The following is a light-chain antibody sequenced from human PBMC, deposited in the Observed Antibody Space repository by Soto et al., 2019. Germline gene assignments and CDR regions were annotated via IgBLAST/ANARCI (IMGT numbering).Light chain of an antibody. CDR1: SGHSYYT. V-gene: IGLV4-60*03. J-gene: IGLJ2*01. CDR2: LEGSGSY. CDR3: ETWDSNSRI. Sequence: QPVLTQSSSASASLGSSVKLTCTLSSGHSYYTIAWHQQQPGKAPRYLMKLEGSGSYNKGSGVPDRFSGSSSGADRYLTISTLQSEDEAEYYCETWDSNSRIFGGGTKLTVL.